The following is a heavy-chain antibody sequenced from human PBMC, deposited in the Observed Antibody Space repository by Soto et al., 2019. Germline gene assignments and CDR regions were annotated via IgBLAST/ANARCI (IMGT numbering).Heavy chain of an antibody. Sequence: GESLKISCKGSGYSFTSYWIGWVRQMPGKGLEWMGIIYPGDSDTRYSPSFQGQVTIAADKSISTAYLQWSSLKASDTAMYYCARARYNWNYGYDAFEIWGKGTMVTVS. CDR2: IYPGDSDT. CDR1: GYSFTSYW. CDR3: ARARYNWNYGYDAFEI. D-gene: IGHD1-7*01. V-gene: IGHV5-51*01. J-gene: IGHJ3*02.